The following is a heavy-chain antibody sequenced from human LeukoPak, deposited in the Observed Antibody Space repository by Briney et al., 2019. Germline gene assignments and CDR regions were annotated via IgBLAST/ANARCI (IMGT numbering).Heavy chain of an antibody. CDR2: INAGNGNT. D-gene: IGHD1-1*01. CDR1: GYTFTSYA. Sequence: ASVKVSCKASGYTFTSYAMHWVRQAPGQRLEWMGWINAGNGNTKYSQKFQGRVTITRDTSVSTAYMELSSLRSEDTAVYYCARDGGYNWNDVAFDIWGQGTMVTVSS. V-gene: IGHV1-3*01. J-gene: IGHJ3*02. CDR3: ARDGGYNWNDVAFDI.